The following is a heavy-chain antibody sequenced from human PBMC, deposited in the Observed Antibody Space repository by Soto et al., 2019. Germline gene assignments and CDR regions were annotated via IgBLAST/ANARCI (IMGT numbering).Heavy chain of an antibody. CDR2: IYYSGST. Sequence: SETLSLTCAVSGGSISSSNWWSWVRQPPGKGLEWIGYIYYSGSTNYNPSLKSRVTISVDTSKDQFSLKLSSVTAADTAVYYCARKRGTYYDFWSGYYNYYYYGMDVWGQGTTVTVSS. D-gene: IGHD3-3*01. V-gene: IGHV4-4*02. CDR3: ARKRGTYYDFWSGYYNYYYYGMDV. J-gene: IGHJ6*02. CDR1: GGSISSSNW.